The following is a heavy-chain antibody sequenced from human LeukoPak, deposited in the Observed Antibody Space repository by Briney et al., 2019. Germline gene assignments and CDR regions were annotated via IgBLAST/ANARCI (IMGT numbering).Heavy chain of an antibody. V-gene: IGHV1-46*01. Sequence: ASVKVSCKASGYTFTSHHMHWVRQAPGQGLEWMGIINPSGGSTNYAQKFQGRVIMTRDMSTSTVYMELSSLRSEDTAVYYCARESTRTVVTGFDYWGQGTLVTVSS. CDR3: ARESTRTVVTGFDY. CDR2: INPSGGST. D-gene: IGHD4-23*01. J-gene: IGHJ4*02. CDR1: GYTFTSHH.